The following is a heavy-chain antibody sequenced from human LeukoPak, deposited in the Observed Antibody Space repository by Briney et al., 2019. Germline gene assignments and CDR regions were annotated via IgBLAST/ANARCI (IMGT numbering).Heavy chain of an antibody. V-gene: IGHV4-34*01. J-gene: IGHJ4*02. Sequence: SETLSLTCAVSGGSFSGYYWSWIRQPPGKGLEWIGEINHSGSTNYNPSLKSRVTISVDTSKNQFSLKLSSVTAADTAVYYCASSDYYDSSGYSDYWGQGTLVTVSS. CDR2: INHSGST. CDR1: GGSFSGYY. CDR3: ASSDYYDSSGYSDY. D-gene: IGHD3-22*01.